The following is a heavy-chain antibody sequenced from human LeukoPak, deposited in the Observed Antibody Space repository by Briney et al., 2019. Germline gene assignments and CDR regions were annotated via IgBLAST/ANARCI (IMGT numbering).Heavy chain of an antibody. J-gene: IGHJ2*01. CDR3: ARRGPNSGSSRGWNFDL. CDR2: IYTSGST. V-gene: IGHV4-4*07. D-gene: IGHD5-12*01. CDR1: GGSISSYY. Sequence: SETLSLTRTVSGGSISSYYWSWIRQPAGKGLEWIGRIYTSGSTNYNPSLKSRVTMSVDTSKNQFSLKLSSVTAADTAVYYCARRGPNSGSSRGWNFDLWGRGTLLTVSS.